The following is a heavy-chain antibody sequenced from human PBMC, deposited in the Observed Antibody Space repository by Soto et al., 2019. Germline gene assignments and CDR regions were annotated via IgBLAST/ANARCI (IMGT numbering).Heavy chain of an antibody. Sequence: PSETLSLTCTVSGCSVTSSRYYCNWILQPQGKGLEWIGYFYYSGTTNYNPSLKSRVTVSLDTSKNQFSLKLSSVTAADTAVYYCARDQNGSGNYYTRYFDYWGQGTLVTVS. CDR3: ARDQNGSGNYYTRYFDY. CDR1: GCSVTSSRYY. V-gene: IGHV4-61*01. J-gene: IGHJ4*02. CDR2: FYYSGTT. D-gene: IGHD3-10*01.